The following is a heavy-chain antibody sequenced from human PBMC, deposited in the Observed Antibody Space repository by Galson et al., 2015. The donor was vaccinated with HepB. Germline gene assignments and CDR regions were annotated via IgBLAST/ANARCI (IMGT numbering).Heavy chain of an antibody. CDR1: GYTFTSYY. CDR2: INPSGGST. Sequence: SVKVSCKASGYTFTSYYMHWVRQAPGQGLEWMGIINPSGGSTSYAQKFQGRVTMTRDTSTSTVYMELSSLRSEDTAVYYCARDSLNIVASHYYMDVWGKGTTVTVSS. D-gene: IGHD5-12*01. V-gene: IGHV1-46*03. J-gene: IGHJ6*03. CDR3: ARDSLNIVASHYYMDV.